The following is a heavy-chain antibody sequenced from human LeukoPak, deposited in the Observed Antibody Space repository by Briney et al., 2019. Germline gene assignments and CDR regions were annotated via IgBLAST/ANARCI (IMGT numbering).Heavy chain of an antibody. CDR3: TTIKRGDIFGYFDF. D-gene: IGHD5-18*01. CDR2: VFDSGRT. CDR1: GGSMTTHH. Sequence: PSETLSLTCTLSGGSMTTHHWNWIRQTPGKGLEWIGYVFDSGRTKVNPSLKSRVTLSADTSKNQLSLRLSSVTAADTAMYYCTTIKRGDIFGYFDFWGQGILVTVSP. V-gene: IGHV4-59*11. J-gene: IGHJ4*02.